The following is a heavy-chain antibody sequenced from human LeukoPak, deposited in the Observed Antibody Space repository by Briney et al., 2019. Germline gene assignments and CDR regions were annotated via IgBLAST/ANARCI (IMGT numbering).Heavy chain of an antibody. J-gene: IGHJ5*02. CDR3: ARWSMVRGVLRPNWFDP. CDR1: GGSFSGYY. V-gene: IGHV4-34*01. D-gene: IGHD3-10*01. CDR2: INHSGST. Sequence: ASETLSLTCAVHGGSFSGYYWSWIRQPPGKGLEWIGEINHSGSTNYNPSLKSRVTISVDTSKNQFSLKLSSVTAADTAVYYCARWSMVRGVLRPNWFDPWGQGTLVTVSS.